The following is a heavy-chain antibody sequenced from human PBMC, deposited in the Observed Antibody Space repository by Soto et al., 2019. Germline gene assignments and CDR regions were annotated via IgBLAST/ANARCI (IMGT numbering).Heavy chain of an antibody. J-gene: IGHJ4*02. CDR2: IIPIFGTA. Sequence: QVQLVQSGAEVKKPGSSVKVSCKASGGTFSSYAISRVRQAPGQGLGWMGGIIPIFGTANYAQKFQGRVTITADKSTSTADMELSSLRSEDTAVYYCARGRYDSSGYYNFDYWGQGTLVTVSS. V-gene: IGHV1-69*06. CDR1: GGTFSSYA. D-gene: IGHD3-22*01. CDR3: ARGRYDSSGYYNFDY.